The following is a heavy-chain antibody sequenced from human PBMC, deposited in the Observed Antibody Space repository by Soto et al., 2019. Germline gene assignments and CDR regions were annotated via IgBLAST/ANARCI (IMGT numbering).Heavy chain of an antibody. CDR3: ARGPYYYDSSGYSGFDY. CDR1: GASINNFAYY. Sequence: SETLSLTCSVSGASINNFAYYWGWIRQPAGKGLEWIGRIYTSGSTNYNPSLKSRVTMSVDTSKNQFSLKLSSVTAADTAVYYCARGPYYYDSSGYSGFDYWGQGTLVTVSS. J-gene: IGHJ4*02. CDR2: IYTSGST. D-gene: IGHD3-22*01. V-gene: IGHV4-61*02.